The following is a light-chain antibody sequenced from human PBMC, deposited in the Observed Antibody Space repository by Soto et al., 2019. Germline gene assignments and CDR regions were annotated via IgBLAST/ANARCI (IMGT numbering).Light chain of an antibody. CDR1: QSISSW. V-gene: IGKV1-5*03. CDR2: KAS. CDR3: QQYNSYPWT. J-gene: IGKJ1*01. Sequence: DIQMTQSPSTLSASVGDRVTITCRASQSISSWLAWYQQKPGKAPKLLIYKASSLESGVPSRFSGSGSGTEFTLTISSLQPDDFATYYCQQYNSYPWTFCQGTKVAIK.